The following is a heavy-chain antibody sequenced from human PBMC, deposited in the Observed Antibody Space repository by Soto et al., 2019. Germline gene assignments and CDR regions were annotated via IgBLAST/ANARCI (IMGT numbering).Heavy chain of an antibody. V-gene: IGHV1-18*01. D-gene: IGHD2-2*01. CDR3: ARGFIPENY. Sequence: GASVKVSCKPSGYTFSTHGLSWVRQAPGHGLEWLGWISTWDGDINYSQRFQGRIILTTDRATSTGYMELTSLKFDDAAVYYCARGFIPENYWGQGTRVTVSS. CDR2: ISTWDGDI. J-gene: IGHJ4*02. CDR1: GYTFSTHG.